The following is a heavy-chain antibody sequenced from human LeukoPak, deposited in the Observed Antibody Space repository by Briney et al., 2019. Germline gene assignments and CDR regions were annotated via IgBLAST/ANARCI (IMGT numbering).Heavy chain of an antibody. J-gene: IGHJ4*02. V-gene: IGHV3-66*01. D-gene: IGHD1-26*01. CDR3: ARTKWQLPWS. CDR1: GFTVGSNY. CDR2: IYSGGST. Sequence: PGGSLRLSCAASGFTVGSNYMTWVRQAPGKGLEWVSLIYSGGSTYYADSVKGRFTISRDNTKNSVFLDMHSLRAEDTAIYYCARTKWQLPWSWGLGTLVTVFS.